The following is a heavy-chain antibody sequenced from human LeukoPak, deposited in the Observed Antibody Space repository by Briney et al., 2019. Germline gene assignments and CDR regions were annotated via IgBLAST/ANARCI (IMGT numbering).Heavy chain of an antibody. CDR1: GFPFNSFW. Sequence: GGSLRLSCAASGFPFNSFWMHWVRQAPGKGLVWVSDMNEYSTTIRYADSVKGRFTISRDDAKSILYLQMNNLRAEDTAMYFCARGGVNPVDHWGQGTLVTVSS. CDR2: MNEYSTTI. V-gene: IGHV3-74*01. J-gene: IGHJ4*02. D-gene: IGHD1-14*01. CDR3: ARGGVNPVDH.